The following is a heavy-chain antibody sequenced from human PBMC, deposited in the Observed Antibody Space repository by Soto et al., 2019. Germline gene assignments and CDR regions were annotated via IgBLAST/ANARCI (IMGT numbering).Heavy chain of an antibody. D-gene: IGHD1-1*01. J-gene: IGHJ6*02. CDR1: GYTFTGYY. Sequence: ASVKVSCKASGYTFTGYYMHWVRQAPGQGLERMGWINPNSGGTNYAQKFQGWVTMTRDTSISTAYMELSRLRSDDTAVYYCARGQLYYYYGMDVWGQGTTVTVSS. CDR3: ARGQLYYYYGMDV. CDR2: INPNSGGT. V-gene: IGHV1-2*04.